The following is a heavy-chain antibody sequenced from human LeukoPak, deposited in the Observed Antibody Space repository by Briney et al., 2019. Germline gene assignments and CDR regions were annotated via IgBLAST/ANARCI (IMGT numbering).Heavy chain of an antibody. J-gene: IGHJ6*02. Sequence: GGSLRLSCAASGNYWMHWVRQAPGKGLEWVANIKQDGSEKYYVDSVKGRFTISRDNAKNSLYLQMNSLRAEDTAVYYCARAMDVWGQGTTVTVSS. CDR3: ARAMDV. CDR2: IKQDGSEK. V-gene: IGHV3-7*03. CDR1: GNYW.